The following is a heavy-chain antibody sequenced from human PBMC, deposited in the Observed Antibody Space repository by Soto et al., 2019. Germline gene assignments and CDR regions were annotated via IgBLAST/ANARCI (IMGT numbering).Heavy chain of an antibody. CDR1: GFRFSDYA. CDR3: TRLPPEWFRTTPFGI. V-gene: IGHV3-49*04. Sequence: GGSLRLSCTGFGFRFSDYAVTWVRQTPGKGLEWVGFIASKTYGATREYAASVKGRFIISRDDPNSIAYLQMNGLKIEDTAVYFCTRLPPEWFRTTPFGIWGQGTRVTVSS. J-gene: IGHJ3*02. D-gene: IGHD2-8*01. CDR2: IASKTYGATR.